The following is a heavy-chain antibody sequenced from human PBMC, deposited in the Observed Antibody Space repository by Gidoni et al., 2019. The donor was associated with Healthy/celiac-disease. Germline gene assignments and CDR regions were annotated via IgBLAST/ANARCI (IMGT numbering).Heavy chain of an antibody. V-gene: IGHV4-34*01. J-gene: IGHJ3*02. Sequence: STNYNPSLKSRVTISVDTSKNQFSLKLSSVTAADTAVYYCARYAFGGSGSRDAFDIWGQGTMVTVSS. CDR3: ARYAFGGSGSRDAFDI. D-gene: IGHD3-10*01. CDR2: ST.